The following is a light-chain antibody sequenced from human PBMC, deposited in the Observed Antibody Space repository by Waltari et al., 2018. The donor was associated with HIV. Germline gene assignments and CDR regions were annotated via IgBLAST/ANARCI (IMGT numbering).Light chain of an antibody. CDR2: EVS. J-gene: IGLJ1*01. CDR3: SSYTRSTVYV. V-gene: IGLV2-14*01. Sequence: QSALTQPASVSGSPGQTVTIYCTGTTSDAGGYTYFFWYQQHPGKAPNPMIYEVSNRPSGVSNRFSGSKSGSTASLTISGLQAEDEADYYCSSYTRSTVYVFGTGTKVTVL. CDR1: TSDAGGYTY.